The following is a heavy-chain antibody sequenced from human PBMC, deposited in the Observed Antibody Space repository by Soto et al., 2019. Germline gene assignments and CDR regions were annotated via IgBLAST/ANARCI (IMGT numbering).Heavy chain of an antibody. Sequence: PGESLKISCKASEYSLSSYWIGWVRQTPGKGLEWMGIIYLSDSETRYNPSFQGQVTISADNSISTAYLQWRSLKASDTAIYYCAMSGELSPFADGMDVWGQGTTVTVSS. V-gene: IGHV5-51*01. CDR3: AMSGELSPFADGMDV. D-gene: IGHD3-16*02. CDR1: EYSLSSYW. J-gene: IGHJ6*02. CDR2: IYLSDSET.